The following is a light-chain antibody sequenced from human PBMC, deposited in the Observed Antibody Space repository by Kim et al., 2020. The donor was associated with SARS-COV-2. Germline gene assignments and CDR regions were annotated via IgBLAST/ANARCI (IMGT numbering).Light chain of an antibody. J-gene: IGLJ3*02. CDR1: SSDIGVYNY. Sequence: QSALTQPPSASGSPGQSVTISCTGTSSDIGVYNYVSWYQQYPGRAPQLMIYEVTKWPSGVPDRFSGSKSGNTASLTVSGLQADDEADYYCCSYAGNNNLVFGGGTKLTVL. V-gene: IGLV2-8*01. CDR2: EVT. CDR3: CSYAGNNNLV.